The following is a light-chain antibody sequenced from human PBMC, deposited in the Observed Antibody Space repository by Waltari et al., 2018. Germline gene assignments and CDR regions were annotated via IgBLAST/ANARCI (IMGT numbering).Light chain of an antibody. CDR3: ATWDDSLSGVV. CDR2: KNS. Sequence: QSVLTQSPSMSETPGQRVIISCSGSSPNIGNNYVYWYQHFPGMAPKLVMFKNSHRTSGGPDRYSGSSYGTSASLAISGLRSEDEADYSCATWDDSLSGVVFGGGTRLTVL. J-gene: IGLJ2*01. CDR1: SPNIGNNY. V-gene: IGLV1-47*01.